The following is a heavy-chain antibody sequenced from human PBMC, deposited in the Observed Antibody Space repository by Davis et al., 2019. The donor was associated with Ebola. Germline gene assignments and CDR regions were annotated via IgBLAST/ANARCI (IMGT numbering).Heavy chain of an antibody. CDR1: GYTFTTYI. J-gene: IGHJ6*02. Sequence: ASVKVSCKASGYTFTTYIITWVRQAPGQGLEWMVSIAVYNGDTKYAHEIQGRVTMTTDISTDTVYMDLRGLRADDTAVYFCARIAAESDYGMDVWGQGTTVTVSS. V-gene: IGHV1-18*01. CDR2: IAVYNGDT. D-gene: IGHD6-13*01. CDR3: ARIAAESDYGMDV.